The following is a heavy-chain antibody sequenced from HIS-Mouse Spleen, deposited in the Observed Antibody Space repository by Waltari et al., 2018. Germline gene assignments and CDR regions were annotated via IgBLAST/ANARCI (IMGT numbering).Heavy chain of an antibody. Sequence: QLQLQESGPGLVKPSETLSLTCTVSGGSISSSSYYWGWIRQPPGKGLEWIGSIYYSGSTYYNPSLKSRVTISVDTSKNQFSLKLSSVTAADTAVYYCAREIPYNSSWYDWYFDLWGRGTLVTVSS. D-gene: IGHD6-13*01. CDR3: AREIPYNSSWYDWYFDL. J-gene: IGHJ2*01. V-gene: IGHV4-39*07. CDR1: GGSISSSSYY. CDR2: IYYSGST.